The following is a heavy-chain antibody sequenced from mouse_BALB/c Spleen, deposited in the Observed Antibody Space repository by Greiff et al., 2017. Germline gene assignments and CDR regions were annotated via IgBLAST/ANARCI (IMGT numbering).Heavy chain of an antibody. CDR3: AASYYGYTGGYYFDY. CDR2: ISSGSSTI. CDR1: GFTFSSFG. D-gene: IGHD2-14*01. Sequence: EVQLVESGGGLVQPGGSRKLSCAASGFTFSSFGMHWVRQAPEKGLEWVAYISSGSSTIYYADTVKGRFTISRDNPKNTLFLQMTSLRSEDTAMYYCAASYYGYTGGYYFDYWGQGTTLTVSS. V-gene: IGHV5-17*02. J-gene: IGHJ2*01.